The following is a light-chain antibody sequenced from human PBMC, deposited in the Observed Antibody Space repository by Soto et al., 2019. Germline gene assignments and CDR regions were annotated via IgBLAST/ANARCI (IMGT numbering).Light chain of an antibody. CDR3: QQLNSFPIT. CDR1: QSISNW. Sequence: DIQMTQSPYLLHASVGDRVIITCRASQSISNWLALYQQKPGTAPKVLIYHASNLQSGVPSRFSGSGSGTEFTLTISSLQPEDFATYYCQQLNSFPITVGQGTRLEIK. CDR2: HAS. J-gene: IGKJ5*01. V-gene: IGKV1-5*01.